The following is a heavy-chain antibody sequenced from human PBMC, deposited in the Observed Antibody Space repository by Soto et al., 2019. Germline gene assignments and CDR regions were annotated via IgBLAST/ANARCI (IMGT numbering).Heavy chain of an antibody. D-gene: IGHD2-15*01. J-gene: IGHJ4*02. CDR3: VSSRAVPRDMYLGTWCSIHN. CDR2: IVPTYRTI. CDR1: GGA. Sequence: QVQLEQSEIEVKKPGSTVKVPCKVSGGAISWVRQAPGQGFEWLAGIVPTYRTIKYGQKFPDRLTITADYMSLTRPTPGVTAIYYCVSSRAVPRDMYLGTWCSIHNWGQGTLV. V-gene: IGHV1-69*01.